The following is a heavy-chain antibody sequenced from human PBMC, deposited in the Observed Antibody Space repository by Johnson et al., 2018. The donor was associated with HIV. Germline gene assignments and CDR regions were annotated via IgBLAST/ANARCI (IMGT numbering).Heavy chain of an antibody. V-gene: IGHV3-30-3*01. Sequence: QVQLVESGGGVVQPGRSLRLSCEASGFTFSNFVMHWVRQAPGKGLEWLTSISYDGANKYYADSVRGRFTISRDNSRNTLFLQMDSLKTEDTAVFYCAREQYGGNSNAGDGFDIWGQGTMVTVSP. CDR1: GFTFSNFV. CDR2: ISYDGANK. CDR3: AREQYGGNSNAGDGFDI. D-gene: IGHD4-23*01. J-gene: IGHJ3*02.